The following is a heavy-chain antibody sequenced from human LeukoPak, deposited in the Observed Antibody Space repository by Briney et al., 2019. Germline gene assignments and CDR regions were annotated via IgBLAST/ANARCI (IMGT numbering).Heavy chain of an antibody. J-gene: IGHJ5*02. CDR3: ARAAVATRRGSWFDP. CDR1: GYTFTGYY. Sequence: ASVKVSCKASGYTFTGYYMHWVRQAPGQGLEWMGWMNPNSGNTGYAQKFQGRVTMTRNTSINTAYMELSSLRSEDTAVYYCARAAVATRRGSWFDPWGQGTLVTVSS. D-gene: IGHD5-12*01. V-gene: IGHV1-8*02. CDR2: MNPNSGNT.